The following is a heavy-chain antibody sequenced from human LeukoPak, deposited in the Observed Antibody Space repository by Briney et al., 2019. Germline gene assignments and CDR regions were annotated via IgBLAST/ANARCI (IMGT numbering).Heavy chain of an antibody. J-gene: IGHJ4*02. Sequence: GGSLRLSCAASGFTFSSYAMSWVRQAPGKGLEWVSGISDSGDNTYYADSLKGRFTISRDNSKSTLYLQMNTLRAEETAVYYCASHLVGPTSWLGYWGQGTLVTVSS. CDR2: ISDSGDNT. CDR1: GFTFSSYA. V-gene: IGHV3-23*01. CDR3: ASHLVGPTSWLGY. D-gene: IGHD1-26*01.